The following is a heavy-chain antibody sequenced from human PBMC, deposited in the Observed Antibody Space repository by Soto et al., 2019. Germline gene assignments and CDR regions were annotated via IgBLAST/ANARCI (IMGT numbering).Heavy chain of an antibody. CDR1: GFTFSSYG. D-gene: IGHD2-15*01. J-gene: IGHJ4*02. Sequence: VQLVESGGGVVQPGRSLRLSCAASGFTFSSYGMHWVRQAPGKGLEWVAVIWYDGSNKYYADSVKGRFTISRDNSKNTLYLQMNSLRAEDTAVYYCARGRWLLDPFSNWGQGTLVTVSS. V-gene: IGHV3-33*01. CDR3: ARGRWLLDPFSN. CDR2: IWYDGSNK.